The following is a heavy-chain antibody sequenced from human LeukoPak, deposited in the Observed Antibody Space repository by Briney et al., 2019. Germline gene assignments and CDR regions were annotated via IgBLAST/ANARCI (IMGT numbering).Heavy chain of an antibody. D-gene: IGHD3-3*01. CDR2: ISAYNGNT. Sequence: ASVKVSCKASGYTFTSYGISWVRQAPGQGLEWMGWISAYNGNTNYAQKLQGRVTMTTDTSTSTAYMELRSLRSDDTAVYYCARVPAWPYDFWSGYSSFDYWGQGTLVTASS. CDR3: ARVPAWPYDFWSGYSSFDY. J-gene: IGHJ4*02. CDR1: GYTFTSYG. V-gene: IGHV1-18*01.